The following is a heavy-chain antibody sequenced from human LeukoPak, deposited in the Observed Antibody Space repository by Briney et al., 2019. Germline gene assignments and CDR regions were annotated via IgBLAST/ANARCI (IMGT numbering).Heavy chain of an antibody. Sequence: LSLTCTVSGGSISSYYWSWIRQPPGKGLEWVGFIRSKAYGGTTEYAASVKGRFTISRDDSKSIAYLRMNSLKTEDTAVYYCTRDVRYSGSSPENYWGQGTLVTVSS. D-gene: IGHD1-26*01. CDR3: TRDVRYSGSSPENY. CDR2: IRSKAYGGTT. CDR1: GGSISSYY. V-gene: IGHV3-49*03. J-gene: IGHJ4*02.